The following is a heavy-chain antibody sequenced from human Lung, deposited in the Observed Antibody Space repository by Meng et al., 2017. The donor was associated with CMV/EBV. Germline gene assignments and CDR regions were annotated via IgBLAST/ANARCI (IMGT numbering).Heavy chain of an antibody. CDR2: ISGSGGST. V-gene: IGHV3-23*01. D-gene: IGHD6-13*01. Sequence: SXAASGFTFSSYAMSWVRQAPGKGLEWVSAISGSGGSTYYADSVKGRFTISRDNSKNTLYLQMNSLRAEDKAVYYCAKYIAAAGILSVYFDYWGQGTLVTVSS. CDR3: AKYIAAAGILSVYFDY. J-gene: IGHJ4*02. CDR1: GFTFSSYA.